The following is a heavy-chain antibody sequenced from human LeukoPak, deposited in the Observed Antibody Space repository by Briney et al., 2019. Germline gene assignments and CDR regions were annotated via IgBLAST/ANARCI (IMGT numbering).Heavy chain of an antibody. CDR3: ARDCREGISGGSCGVDY. V-gene: IGHV4-39*07. Sequence: SETLSLTCTVSGGSISSSSYYWGWIRQPPGKGLEWIGSIYYSGSTYYNPSLKSRVTISVDTSKNQFSLKLSSVTAADTAVYYCARDCREGISGGSCGVDYWGQGTLVTVSS. D-gene: IGHD2-15*01. CDR2: IYYSGST. J-gene: IGHJ4*02. CDR1: GGSISSSSYY.